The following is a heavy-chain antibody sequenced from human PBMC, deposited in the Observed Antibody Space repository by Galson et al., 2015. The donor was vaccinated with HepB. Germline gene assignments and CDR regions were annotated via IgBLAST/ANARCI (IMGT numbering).Heavy chain of an antibody. CDR1: GFTFSSYA. V-gene: IGHV3-23*01. CDR2: ISGSGGST. Sequence: SLRLSCAASGFTFSSYAMSWVRQAPGKGLEWVSAISGSGGSTYYADSVKGRFTISRDNSKNTLYLQMNSLRAEDAAIYYCAKDMGPLGIFFPDYWGQGTLVTVSS. CDR3: AKDMGPLGIFFPDY. D-gene: IGHD7-27*01. J-gene: IGHJ4*02.